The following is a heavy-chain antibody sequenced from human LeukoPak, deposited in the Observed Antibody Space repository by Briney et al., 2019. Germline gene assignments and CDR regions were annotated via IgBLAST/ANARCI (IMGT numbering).Heavy chain of an antibody. Sequence: GGSLRLSCAASGFIFSSYAMNWVRQAPEKGLEWVSAISGSGGSTYYADSVKGRFTISRDNSKNTLYLQMNSLRAEDTAVYYCAKDNWAAAASTLFDYWGQGTLVTVSS. D-gene: IGHD6-13*01. CDR3: AKDNWAAAASTLFDY. V-gene: IGHV3-23*01. CDR2: ISGSGGST. CDR1: GFIFSSYA. J-gene: IGHJ4*02.